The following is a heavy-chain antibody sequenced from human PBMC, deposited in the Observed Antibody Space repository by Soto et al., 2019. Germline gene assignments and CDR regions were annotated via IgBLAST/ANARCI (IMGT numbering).Heavy chain of an antibody. J-gene: IGHJ6*02. V-gene: IGHV4-34*01. CDR1: GGSFSGYY. Sequence: SETLSLTCAVYGGSFSGYYWSWIRQPPGKGLEWVGGINHSGSTNYNPSLKSRVTITVDTSKNQFALKLSSVTAADTAVYYCARGVYYGSRGYYYCYYYGMDVWGQGTTVTVSS. CDR2: INHSGST. CDR3: ARGVYYGSRGYYYCYYYGMDV. D-gene: IGHD3-10*01.